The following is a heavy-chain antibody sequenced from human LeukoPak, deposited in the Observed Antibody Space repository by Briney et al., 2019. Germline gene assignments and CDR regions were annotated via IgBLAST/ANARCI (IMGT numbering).Heavy chain of an antibody. CDR2: IYSGGNT. D-gene: IGHD1-7*01. Sequence: GGSLRLSCTVSGFTVSSNSMSWVRQAPGKGLEWVSFIYSGGNTHNSDSVEGRFTISRDNSKNTLYLQMNSLRAEDTAVYYCARSSRELGGYAPWELMPPFDYWGQGTLVTVSS. J-gene: IGHJ4*02. V-gene: IGHV3-66*01. CDR3: ARSSRELGGYAPWELMPPFDY. CDR1: GFTVSSNS.